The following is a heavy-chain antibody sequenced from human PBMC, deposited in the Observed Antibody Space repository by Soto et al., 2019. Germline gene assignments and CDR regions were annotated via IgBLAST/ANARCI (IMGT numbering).Heavy chain of an antibody. CDR3: VRLYASGTYYNDGFHI. CDR1: GFTFEDYG. D-gene: IGHD3-10*01. Sequence: GGSLRLSCAASGFTFEDYGMSWVRQVPGKGLEWVSGINWSGGGTDYSDSVKGRFTLSRDNAKNSLYLQMNRLRAEDTALYYCVRLYASGTYYNDGFHIWGQGTMVNVSS. CDR2: INWSGGGT. J-gene: IGHJ3*02. V-gene: IGHV3-20*04.